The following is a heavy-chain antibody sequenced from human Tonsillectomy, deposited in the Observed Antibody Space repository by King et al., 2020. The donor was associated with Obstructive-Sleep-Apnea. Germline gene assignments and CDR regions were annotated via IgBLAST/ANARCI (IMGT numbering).Heavy chain of an antibody. J-gene: IGHJ4*02. CDR2: INSDGSST. Sequence: VQLVESGGGLVQPGGSLRLSCVASGITLSSYWMHWVRQAPGKGLVWVSRINSDGSSTNYADSVKGRFTISRDNAKNTLYLQMNSLRAEDTAVYYCAILATGYHFDYWGQGTLVTVSS. CDR1: GITLSSYW. V-gene: IGHV3-74*01. D-gene: IGHD3-9*01. CDR3: AILATGYHFDY.